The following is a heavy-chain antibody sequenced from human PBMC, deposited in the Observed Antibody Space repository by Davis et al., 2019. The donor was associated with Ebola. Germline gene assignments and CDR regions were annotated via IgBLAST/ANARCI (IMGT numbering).Heavy chain of an antibody. D-gene: IGHD2-2*01. J-gene: IGHJ4*02. V-gene: IGHV3-33*05. CDR1: GFTFSSYG. Sequence: GESLKISCAASGFTFSSYGMHWVRQAPGKGLEWVAVISYDGSNKYYADSVKGRFTISRDNSKNTLYLQMNSLRAEDTAVYYCARALGYCSSTSCYVGHYWGQGTLVTVSS. CDR2: ISYDGSNK. CDR3: ARALGYCSSTSCYVGHY.